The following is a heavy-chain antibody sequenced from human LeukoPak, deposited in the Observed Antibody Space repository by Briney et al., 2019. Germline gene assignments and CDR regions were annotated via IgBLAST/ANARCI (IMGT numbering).Heavy chain of an antibody. J-gene: IGHJ6*03. Sequence: SETLSLTCAVSGGSISSYYWSWIRQPPGKGLEWIGYIHYSGYTNYNPSLKSRVTISVDTSKNQFSLKLSSVTAADTAVYYCARGYSYGYSYYYYYMDVWGKGTTVTVSS. CDR1: GGSISSYY. D-gene: IGHD5-18*01. CDR2: IHYSGYT. V-gene: IGHV4-59*01. CDR3: ARGYSYGYSYYYYYMDV.